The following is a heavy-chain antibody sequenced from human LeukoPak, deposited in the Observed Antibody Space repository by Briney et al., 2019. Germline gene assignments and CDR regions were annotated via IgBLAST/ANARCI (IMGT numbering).Heavy chain of an antibody. D-gene: IGHD5-18*01. CDR3: ARHTAMVTGDY. V-gene: IGHV4-39*01. J-gene: IGHJ4*02. Sequence: PSETLSLTCTVSGGSISSSGYYWGWIRQPPGKGLEWIGSIYYSGSTYYNPSLKSRVTISVDTSKDQFSLKLSSVTAADTAVYYCARHTAMVTGDYWGQGTLVTVSS. CDR2: IYYSGST. CDR1: GGSISSSGYY.